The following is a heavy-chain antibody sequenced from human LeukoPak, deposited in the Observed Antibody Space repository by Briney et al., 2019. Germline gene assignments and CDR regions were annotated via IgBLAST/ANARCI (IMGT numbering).Heavy chain of an antibody. J-gene: IGHJ4*02. V-gene: IGHV3-7*01. CDR3: AKDVNTGGDYFDY. Sequence: GGSLRLSCAASGFTFSSYWMSWVRQAPGKGLEWVANIKQDGSEKYYVDSVKGRFTISRDNAKNSLYLQMNSLRAEDTAVYYCAKDVNTGGDYFDYWGQGTLVTVSS. D-gene: IGHD1-14*01. CDR1: GFTFSSYW. CDR2: IKQDGSEK.